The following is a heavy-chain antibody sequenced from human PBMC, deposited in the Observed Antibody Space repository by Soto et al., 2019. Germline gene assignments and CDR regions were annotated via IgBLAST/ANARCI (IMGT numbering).Heavy chain of an antibody. V-gene: IGHV4-59*08. D-gene: IGHD6-19*01. CDR3: ARLTAVAGTVVDY. CDR2: IYYSGST. CDR1: GGSISSYY. Sequence: SETLSLTCTVSGGSISSYYWSWIRQPPGKGLEWIGYIYYSGSTNYNPSLKSRVTISVDTSKNQFSLKLSSVTAADTAVYYCARLTAVAGTVVDYWGQGTLVTVSS. J-gene: IGHJ4*02.